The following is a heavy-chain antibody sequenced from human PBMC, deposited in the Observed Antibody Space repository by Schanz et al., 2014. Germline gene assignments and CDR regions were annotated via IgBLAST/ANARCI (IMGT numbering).Heavy chain of an antibody. CDR3: VRAFGGYDTAGALDY. Sequence: DVQLLESGGGLVQPGESLRLSCAASGFTFTTYAMTWVRQAPGKGLEWVSNISPTGSSTYYADSVKGRFTISRDNSKSMLFLEMSSLRVEDTAVYYCVRAFGGYDTAGALDYWGQGTLVTVSS. CDR1: GFTFTTYA. V-gene: IGHV3-23*01. D-gene: IGHD5-12*01. J-gene: IGHJ4*02. CDR2: ISPTGSST.